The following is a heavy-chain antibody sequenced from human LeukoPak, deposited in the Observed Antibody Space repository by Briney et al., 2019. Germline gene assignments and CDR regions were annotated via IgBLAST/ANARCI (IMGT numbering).Heavy chain of an antibody. V-gene: IGHV3-23*01. D-gene: IGHD2-2*01. CDR2: ISGSGGST. Sequence: GGSLRLSCAASGFTFTNYAMSWVRQAPGKGLEWVSGISGSGGSTYFADSVKGRFTISRDNSKNTLYLQMNSLRAEDTAMYYCAEDPLYCSSTSCTFWGQGTRVTVSS. J-gene: IGHJ3*01. CDR1: GFTFTNYA. CDR3: AEDPLYCSSTSCTF.